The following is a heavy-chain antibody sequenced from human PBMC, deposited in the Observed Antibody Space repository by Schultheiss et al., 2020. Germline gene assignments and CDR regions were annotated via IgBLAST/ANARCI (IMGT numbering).Heavy chain of an antibody. CDR2: ISYDGSNK. Sequence: GGSLRLSCAASGFTFSSYAMHWVRQAPGKGLEWVAVISYDGSNKYYADSVKGRFTISRDNSKNTLYLQMNSLRAEDTAVYYCAKDSDGAWSHVDYWGQGTLVTVSS. V-gene: IGHV3-30*04. CDR3: AKDSDGAWSHVDY. D-gene: IGHD1-26*01. CDR1: GFTFSSYA. J-gene: IGHJ4*02.